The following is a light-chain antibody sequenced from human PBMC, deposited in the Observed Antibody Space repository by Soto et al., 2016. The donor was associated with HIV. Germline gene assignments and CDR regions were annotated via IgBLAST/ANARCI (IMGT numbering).Light chain of an antibody. CDR3: NSRDSSGDHVV. Sequence: SSELTQDPAVSVALGQTVRITCQGDSLGRFHASWYQQKPGQAPLLVIYDKDNRPSGIPDRFSGSSSGNAASLTITGAQAEDEADYYCNSRDSSGDHVVFGRRDQADRP. CDR1: SLGRFH. CDR2: DKD. J-gene: IGLJ2*01. V-gene: IGLV3-19*01.